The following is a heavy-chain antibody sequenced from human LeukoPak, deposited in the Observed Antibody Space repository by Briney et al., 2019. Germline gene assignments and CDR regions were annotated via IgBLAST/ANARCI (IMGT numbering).Heavy chain of an antibody. CDR2: IKSKTDSGTT. V-gene: IGHV3-15*01. CDR3: TTDYSGHFDI. CDR1: AFIFSNAW. J-gene: IGHJ3*02. D-gene: IGHD6-25*01. Sequence: GGSLRLSCSGPAFIFSNAWRGWDRQAPGMGLEWVSRIKSKTDSGTTDYAAPVKGRFTISRDDSKNTLYLQINSQKTEDTAVYYCTTDYSGHFDIWGKGTMVTVSS.